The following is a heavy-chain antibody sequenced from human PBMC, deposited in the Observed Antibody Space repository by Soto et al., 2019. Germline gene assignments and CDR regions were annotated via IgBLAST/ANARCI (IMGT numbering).Heavy chain of an antibody. CDR2: ISYDGSNK. Sequence: GGSLRLSCAASGFTFSSYAMHWVRQAPGKGLEWVAVISYDGSNKYYADSVKGRFTISRDNSKNTLYLQMNSLRAEDTAVYYWARIVVVISGAFDIWGQGTMVTVSS. J-gene: IGHJ3*02. D-gene: IGHD3-22*01. CDR1: GFTFSSYA. CDR3: ARIVVVISGAFDI. V-gene: IGHV3-30-3*01.